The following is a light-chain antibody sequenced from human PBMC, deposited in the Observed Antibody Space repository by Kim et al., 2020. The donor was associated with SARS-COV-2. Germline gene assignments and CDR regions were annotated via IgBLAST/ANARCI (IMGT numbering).Light chain of an antibody. CDR2: SNN. Sequence: ELTQPPSASGTPGQRVTISCSGSSSNIGSNTVNWYQQLPGTAPKLLIYSNNQRPSGVPDRFSGSKSGTSTSLAISGLQSEDEADYYCAAWDDSLNGLVFGGGTQLTVL. CDR3: AAWDDSLNGLV. V-gene: IGLV1-44*01. J-gene: IGLJ2*01. CDR1: SSNIGSNT.